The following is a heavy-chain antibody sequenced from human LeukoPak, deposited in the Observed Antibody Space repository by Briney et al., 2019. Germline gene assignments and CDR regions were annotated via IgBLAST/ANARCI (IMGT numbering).Heavy chain of an antibody. J-gene: IGHJ2*01. D-gene: IGHD6-6*01. Sequence: ASVKVSCKASGYTFTSYDINWVRQATGQGLEWMGWMNPNSGNTGYAQKFQGRVTMTRNTSISTAYMELSSLRSEDTAVYYCARGLSSIAARPDVPSNRYWYFDLWGRGTLVTVSS. CDR2: MNPNSGNT. CDR3: ARGLSSIAARPDVPSNRYWYFDL. CDR1: GYTFTSYD. V-gene: IGHV1-8*01.